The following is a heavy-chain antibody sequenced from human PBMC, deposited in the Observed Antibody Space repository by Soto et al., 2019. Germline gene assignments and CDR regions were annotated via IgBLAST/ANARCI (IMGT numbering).Heavy chain of an antibody. Sequence: PGPSVKVSCKASGYTFTSYYMHWVRQAPGQGLEWMGIINHSGGSTSYAQKFQGRVTMTRDTSTSTVYMELSSLRSEDTAVYYCARACNVDTAAFDYWGQGTMVTVYS. CDR1: GYTFTSYY. D-gene: IGHD5-18*01. V-gene: IGHV1-46*01. CDR2: INHSGGST. J-gene: IGHJ4*02. CDR3: ARACNVDTAAFDY.